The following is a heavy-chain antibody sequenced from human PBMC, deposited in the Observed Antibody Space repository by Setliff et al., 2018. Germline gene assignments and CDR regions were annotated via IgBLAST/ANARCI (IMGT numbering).Heavy chain of an antibody. Sequence: SETLSLTCTVSGGPINSDNYYWGWIRQPPGKGLEWIGTLSYGNAYYTPSLKSRVTISIDTSKNQFSLKLSSVTAADTAVYYCARHTIAMSTIISYFDYWGQGTLVTVSS. V-gene: IGHV4-39*01. CDR1: GGPINSDNYY. D-gene: IGHD3-10*01. CDR3: ARHTIAMSTIISYFDY. CDR2: LSYGNA. J-gene: IGHJ4*02.